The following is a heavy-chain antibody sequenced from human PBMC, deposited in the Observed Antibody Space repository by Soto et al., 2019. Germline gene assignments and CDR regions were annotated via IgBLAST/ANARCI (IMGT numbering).Heavy chain of an antibody. CDR1: GYTFTGYY. CDR2: INPNSGGT. D-gene: IGHD3-10*01. V-gene: IGHV1-2*04. J-gene: IGHJ6*02. CDR3: ARALPPITMVRGVPSGYYYGMDV. Sequence: GASVKVSCKASGYTFTGYYMHWVRQAPGQGLAWMGWINPNSGGTNYAQKFQGWVTMTRDTSISTAYMELSRLRSDDTAVYYCARALPPITMVRGVPSGYYYGMDVWGQGTTVTVSS.